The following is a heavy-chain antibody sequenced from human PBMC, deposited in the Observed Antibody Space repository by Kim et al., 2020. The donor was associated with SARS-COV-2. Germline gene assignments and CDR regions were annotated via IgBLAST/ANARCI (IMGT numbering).Heavy chain of an antibody. CDR3: ARQGSSSWYYAFDI. J-gene: IGHJ3*02. D-gene: IGHD6-13*01. V-gene: IGHV5-51*01. Sequence: PSFHGQVTISADKSIRTAYLQWSSLKASDTAMYYCARQGSSSWYYAFDIWGQGTMVTVSS.